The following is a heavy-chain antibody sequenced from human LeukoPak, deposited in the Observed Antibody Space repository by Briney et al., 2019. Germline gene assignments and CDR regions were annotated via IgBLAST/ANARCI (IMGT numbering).Heavy chain of an antibody. CDR3: ARDFRPQYCSSSTCYADH. J-gene: IGHJ4*02. Sequence: TGGSLRLSCAASGFTLTIYAMSWVRQAPGKGLEWVSGISGTGDSTYYADSVRGRFTISRDTSKNTLSLQMNTLRVEDTAIYYCARDFRPQYCSSSTCYADHWGQGTLVTVSS. D-gene: IGHD2-2*01. CDR1: GFTLTIYA. CDR2: ISGTGDST. V-gene: IGHV3-23*01.